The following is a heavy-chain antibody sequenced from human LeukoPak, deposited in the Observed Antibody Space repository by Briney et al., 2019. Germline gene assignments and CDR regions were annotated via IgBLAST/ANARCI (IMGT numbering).Heavy chain of an antibody. CDR3: VKDGRMATITYNDLFDY. CDR2: ISNNGGST. D-gene: IGHD5-24*01. CDR1: GFTFSSHA. V-gene: IGHV3-64D*06. Sequence: GGSLRLSCSASGFTFSSHAMHWVRQAPGKGLEYVSAISNNGGSTYYADSVKGRFTISRDNSKNTLYLQMSSLRAEDTAVYYCVKDGRMATITYNDLFDYWGQGTLVTVSS. J-gene: IGHJ4*02.